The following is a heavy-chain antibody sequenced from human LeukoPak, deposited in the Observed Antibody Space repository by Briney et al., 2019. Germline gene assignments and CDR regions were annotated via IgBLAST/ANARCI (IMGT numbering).Heavy chain of an antibody. Sequence: PSETLSLTCAVYGGSFSGYYWSWIRQPPGKGLEWIGEINHSGSTNYNQSLKSRVTISVDTSKNQFSLKLSSVTAADTAVYYCAREGGSSWYSRDFYYIDVWGKGTTVTVSS. D-gene: IGHD6-13*01. V-gene: IGHV4-34*01. CDR1: GGSFSGYY. CDR2: INHSGST. CDR3: AREGGSSWYSRDFYYIDV. J-gene: IGHJ6*03.